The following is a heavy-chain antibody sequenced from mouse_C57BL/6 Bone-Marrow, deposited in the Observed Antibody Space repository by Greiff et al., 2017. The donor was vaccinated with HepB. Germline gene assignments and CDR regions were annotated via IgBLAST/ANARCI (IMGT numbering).Heavy chain of an antibody. J-gene: IGHJ4*01. CDR1: GFTFSDYY. CDR3: ARGWWLDAMDY. V-gene: IGHV5-16*01. CDR2: INYDGSST. Sequence: EVKLVESEGGLVQPGSSMKLSCTASGFTFSDYYMAWVRQVPEKGLEWVANINYDGSSTYYLDPLKSRFIISRDNAKNILYLQMSSLKSEDTATYYCARGWWLDAMDYWGQGTSVTVSS. D-gene: IGHD1-1*02.